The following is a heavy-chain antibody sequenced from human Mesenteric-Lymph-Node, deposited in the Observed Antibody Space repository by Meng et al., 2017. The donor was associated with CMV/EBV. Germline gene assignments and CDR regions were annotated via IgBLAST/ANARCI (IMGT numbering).Heavy chain of an antibody. J-gene: IGHJ4*02. CDR2: IYHSGST. D-gene: IGHD6-13*01. Sequence: AVSGGSIRSSNWWSWVRQPPGKGLEWIGEIYHSGSTNYNPSLKSRVTISVDKSKNQFSLKLSSVTAADTAVYYCARASSSHGTGVDYWGQGTLVTVSS. CDR1: GGSIRSSNW. CDR3: ARASSSHGTGVDY. V-gene: IGHV4-4*02.